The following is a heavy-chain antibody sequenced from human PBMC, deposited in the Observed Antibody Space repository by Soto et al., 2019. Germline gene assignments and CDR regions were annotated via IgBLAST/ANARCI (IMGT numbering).Heavy chain of an antibody. V-gene: IGHV3-23*01. Sequence: EVQLLESGGTLVQPGGSLRLSCAASGLTFRNYAMSWVRQAPGKGLEWVSLISGSGAATYYADSVKGRFTISRDNSKNTLNLHMNSLRVEDTAVYYCAKARGDCRDGGCYIYEDWGQGTLVTVSS. CDR2: ISGSGAAT. CDR3: AKARGDCRDGGCYIYED. J-gene: IGHJ4*02. CDR1: GLTFRNYA. D-gene: IGHD3-22*01.